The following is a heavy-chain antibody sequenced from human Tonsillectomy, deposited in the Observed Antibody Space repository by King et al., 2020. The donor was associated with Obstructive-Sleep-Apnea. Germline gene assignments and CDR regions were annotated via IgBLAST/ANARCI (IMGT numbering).Heavy chain of an antibody. J-gene: IGHJ6*02. V-gene: IGHV3-49*03. D-gene: IGHD2-15*01. CDR3: TSYCSGGSCTVFYYDVMDV. CDR2: IRSELYGGTT. Sequence: DVQLVESGGGLVQPGRSLRLSCTASDFTFGDYALSWFRQAPGKGLEWVCFIRSELYGGTTDYAASVKGRFTISSDDSKSIAYLEMNSLKTEATAVYYCTSYCSGGSCTVFYYDVMDVWGQGTTVTVSS. CDR1: DFTFGDYA.